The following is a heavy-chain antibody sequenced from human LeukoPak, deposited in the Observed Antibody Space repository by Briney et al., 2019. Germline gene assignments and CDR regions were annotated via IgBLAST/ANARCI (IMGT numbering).Heavy chain of an antibody. CDR3: TRATFSASYSFDY. CDR2: INPNSSVT. D-gene: IGHD1-26*01. CDR1: GYTFTAYY. J-gene: IGHJ4*02. Sequence: GASVKVSFKASGYTFTAYYMHWVRQAPGQGLEWMGWINPNSSVTNYALKFRGRIIMTRDTSISTVYMDLSSLRYDDTAVYYCTRATFSASYSFDYWGQGSVVTVSS. V-gene: IGHV1-2*02.